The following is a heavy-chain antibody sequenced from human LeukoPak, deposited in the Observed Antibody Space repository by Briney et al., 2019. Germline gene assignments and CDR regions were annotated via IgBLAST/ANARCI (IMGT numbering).Heavy chain of an antibody. V-gene: IGHV3-21*01. D-gene: IGHD4-17*01. CDR2: ISSSGSYI. CDR1: GFTCSHYS. Sequence: GGSLRLSCAASGFTCSHYSMVWVRQAPGKGLEWVSSISSSGSYIYYADSLKGRFTISRDNARNSLYLQMNSLRAEDTAVYYCAREDYGDALLDYWGQGTLVTVSS. CDR3: AREDYGDALLDY. J-gene: IGHJ4*02.